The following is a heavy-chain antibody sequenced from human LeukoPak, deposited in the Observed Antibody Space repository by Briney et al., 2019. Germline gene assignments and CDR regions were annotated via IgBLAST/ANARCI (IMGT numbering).Heavy chain of an antibody. J-gene: IGHJ4*02. CDR2: IHYTGST. CDR1: GGSISGYY. V-gene: IGHV4-59*08. D-gene: IGHD2-2*01. CDR3: ARLSKDTVVLPAAMAHYFDY. Sequence: SETLSLTCTVSGGSISGYYWSWIRQPPGKGLQFIGYIHYTGSTNYNPSLESQVTLSVDTSKNQFSLKLRSVTAADTAVYYCARLSKDTVVLPAAMAHYFDYWGQGTLVTVSS.